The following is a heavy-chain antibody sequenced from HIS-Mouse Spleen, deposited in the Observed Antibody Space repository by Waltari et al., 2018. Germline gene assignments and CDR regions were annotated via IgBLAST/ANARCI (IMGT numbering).Heavy chain of an antibody. V-gene: IGHV4-39*07. J-gene: IGHJ4*02. CDR2: IYYSGST. Sequence: QLQLQESGPGLVKPSETLSLTCTVSGGSISSSSYYWGWIRQPPGKGLEWIGGIYYSGSTYYNPSLKSRVTISVDTSKNQFSLKLSSVTAADTAVYYCARGSNWGSDYWGQGTLVTVSS. CDR1: GGSISSSSYY. D-gene: IGHD7-27*01. CDR3: ARGSNWGSDY.